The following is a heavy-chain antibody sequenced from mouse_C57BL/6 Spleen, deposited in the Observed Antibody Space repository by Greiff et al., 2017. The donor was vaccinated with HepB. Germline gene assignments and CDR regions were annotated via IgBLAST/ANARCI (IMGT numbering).Heavy chain of an antibody. Sequence: VQLQQPGAELVKPGASVKLSCKASGYTFTSYWMHWVKQRPGQGLEWIGMIHPNSGSTNYNEKFKSKATLTVDKSSSTAYMQLSSLTSEDSAVYYCAREGYYGYDDYAMDYWGQGTSVTVSS. CDR2: IHPNSGST. V-gene: IGHV1-64*01. J-gene: IGHJ4*01. CDR1: GYTFTSYW. CDR3: AREGYYGYDDYAMDY. D-gene: IGHD2-2*01.